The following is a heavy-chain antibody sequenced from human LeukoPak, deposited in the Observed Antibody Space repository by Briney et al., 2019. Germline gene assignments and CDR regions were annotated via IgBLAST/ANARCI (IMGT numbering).Heavy chain of an antibody. Sequence: PSETLSLTCTVSGASISRYYWSWIRRPAGKGLEWIGRFYTSGSTYYNPSLKSRVTISVDTSKNQFSLKLSSVTAADTAVYYCAKGLSHDAFDIWGQGTMVTVSS. CDR2: FYTSGST. V-gene: IGHV4-4*07. CDR1: GASISRYY. CDR3: AKGLSHDAFDI. D-gene: IGHD3-16*02. J-gene: IGHJ3*02.